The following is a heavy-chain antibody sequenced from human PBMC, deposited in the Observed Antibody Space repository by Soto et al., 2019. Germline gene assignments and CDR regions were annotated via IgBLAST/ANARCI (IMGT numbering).Heavy chain of an antibody. CDR1: GVTFSSYA. CDR2: IIPIFGTA. CDR3: ARERGVVVPAAIEDAFDI. D-gene: IGHD2-2*02. J-gene: IGHJ3*02. Sequence: ASVKVSCKASGVTFSSYAISWVRQAPGQGLEWMGGIIPIFGTAKYAQKFQGRVTITADESTSTAYMELSSLRSEDTAVYYCARERGVVVPAAIEDAFDIWGQGTMVTVSS. V-gene: IGHV1-69*13.